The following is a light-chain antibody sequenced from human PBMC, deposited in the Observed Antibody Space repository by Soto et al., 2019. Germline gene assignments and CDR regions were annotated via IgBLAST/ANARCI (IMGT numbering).Light chain of an antibody. Sequence: QSVLTQPASVSGSPGQSIAISCTGTSSDVGSYNSVSWYQQYPGKATKLMINDVNNRPSGISDRLSGSKSGNTASLTISGLQSEDEADYYCSSFTSSTSYVFGTGTKVTVL. CDR3: SSFTSSTSYV. CDR1: SSDVGSYNS. V-gene: IGLV2-14*03. CDR2: DVN. J-gene: IGLJ1*01.